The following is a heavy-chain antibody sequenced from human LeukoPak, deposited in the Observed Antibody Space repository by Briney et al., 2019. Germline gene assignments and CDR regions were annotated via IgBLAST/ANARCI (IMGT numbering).Heavy chain of an antibody. J-gene: IGHJ4*02. D-gene: IGHD3-22*01. V-gene: IGHV3-9*02. Sequence: GGSLRLSCAASRFTSDDYAMHWVRQAPGKGLEWVSSISWNSFTIGYADSVKGRFTISRDNAKNSLYLQMNSLRAEDTAVYYCARRTPDYYDSSGYYYFHYWGQGTLVTVSS. CDR1: RFTSDDYA. CDR2: ISWNSFTI. CDR3: ARRTPDYYDSSGYYYFHY.